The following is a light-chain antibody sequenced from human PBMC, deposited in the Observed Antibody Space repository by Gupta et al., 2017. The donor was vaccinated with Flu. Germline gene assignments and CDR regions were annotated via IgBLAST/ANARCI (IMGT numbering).Light chain of an antibody. CDR3: QQYNDFPFT. J-gene: IGKJ4*01. Sequence: DIQLTQSPSSLSASVGDRVTITCRASQAVSKYLAWFQQKPGKAPQSLIYAASSLQSGVPSKFSGSGSGTDFTLTISSLQPEDFAIYYCQQYNDFPFTFGGGTKVEIK. CDR1: QAVSKY. V-gene: IGKV1-16*02. CDR2: AAS.